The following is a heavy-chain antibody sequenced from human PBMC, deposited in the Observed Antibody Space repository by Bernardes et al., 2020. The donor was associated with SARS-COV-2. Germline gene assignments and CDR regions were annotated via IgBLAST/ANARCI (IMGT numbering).Heavy chain of an antibody. J-gene: IGHJ4*02. CDR3: ARDRITIFGVVILGY. V-gene: IGHV3-7*01. Sequence: GGSLSLSCAASGFTFSSYWMSWVRQAPGKGLEWVANIKQDGSEKYYVDSVKGRFTISRDNAKNSLYLQMNSLRAEDTAVYYCARDRITIFGVVILGYWGQGTLVTVSS. D-gene: IGHD3-3*01. CDR1: GFTFSSYW. CDR2: IKQDGSEK.